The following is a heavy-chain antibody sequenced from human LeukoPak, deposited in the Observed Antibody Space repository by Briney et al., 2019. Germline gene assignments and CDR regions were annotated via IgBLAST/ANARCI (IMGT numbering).Heavy chain of an antibody. CDR2: ISYDGSNK. V-gene: IGHV3-30-3*01. J-gene: IGHJ4*02. CDR3: ARAPPAYYDFWSGHNGGYNFDY. D-gene: IGHD3-3*01. CDR1: GFTFSSYA. Sequence: PGGSLRLSCAASGFTFSSYAMHWVRQAPGKGLEWVAVISYDGSNKYYADSVKGRFTISRDNSKNTLYLQMNSLRAEDTAVYYCARAPPAYYDFWSGHNGGYNFDYWGQGTLVTVSS.